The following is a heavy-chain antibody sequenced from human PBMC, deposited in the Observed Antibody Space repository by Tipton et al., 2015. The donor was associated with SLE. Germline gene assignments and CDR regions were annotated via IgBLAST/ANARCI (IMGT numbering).Heavy chain of an antibody. V-gene: IGHV4-39*07. Sequence: TLSLTCIVSGDSISSSSYYWGWIRQPPGKGLEWIGTVYYTGNTFYNPSLKSRVTISVDTSRNQFSLKLSSVSAADTAVYYCARGSLGRHYDIVTGHTYYYFYYMDVWGKGTTVTVSS. D-gene: IGHD3-9*01. CDR1: GDSISSSSYY. CDR3: ARGSLGRHYDIVTGHTYYYFYYMDV. J-gene: IGHJ6*03. CDR2: VYYTGNT.